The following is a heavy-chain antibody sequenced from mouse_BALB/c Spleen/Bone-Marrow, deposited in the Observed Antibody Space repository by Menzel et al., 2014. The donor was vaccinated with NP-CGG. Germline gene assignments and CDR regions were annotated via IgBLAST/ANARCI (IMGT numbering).Heavy chain of an antibody. CDR1: GFTFTDYY. J-gene: IGHJ3*01. Sequence: EVKVVESGGGLVQPGGSLRLSCATSGFTFTDYYMSWVRQPPGKALEWLVFIRNKANGYTTEYSASVKGRFTISRDNSQSILYLQMNTLRAEDSATYYCARDYGNYVRFAYWGQGTLVTVSA. CDR2: IRNKANGYTT. CDR3: ARDYGNYVRFAY. V-gene: IGHV7-3*02. D-gene: IGHD2-1*01.